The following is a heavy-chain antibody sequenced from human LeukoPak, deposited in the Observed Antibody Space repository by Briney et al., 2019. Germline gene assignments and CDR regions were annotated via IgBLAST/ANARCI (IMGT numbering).Heavy chain of an antibody. CDR3: ARTSPTSHFDF. D-gene: IGHD3-16*01. Sequence: GGSLRLSCAASVFTFTTYWMHWFRQAPGKGLVWVSRINGDGSSSNYADSVKGRFTISRDNARNTLYLQMNSLRAEDTALYYCARTSPTSHFDFWGQGTLVTVSS. CDR1: VFTFTTYW. J-gene: IGHJ4*02. V-gene: IGHV3-74*01. CDR2: INGDGSSS.